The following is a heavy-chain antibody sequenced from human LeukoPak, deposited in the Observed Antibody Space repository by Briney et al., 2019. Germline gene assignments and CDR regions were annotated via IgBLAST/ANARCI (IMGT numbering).Heavy chain of an antibody. D-gene: IGHD1-7*01. CDR1: GFTFSSYS. J-gene: IGHJ6*03. CDR3: AKELQTGTTLWVDYYYYMDV. V-gene: IGHV3-48*01. Sequence: GESLRLSCAASGFTFSSYSMNWVRQAPGKGLEWVSYIGSSSSSIYYADSVKGRFTISRDNAKYSLYLQMNSLRAEDTAVYYCAKELQTGTTLWVDYYYYMDVWGKGTTVTVSS. CDR2: IGSSSSSI.